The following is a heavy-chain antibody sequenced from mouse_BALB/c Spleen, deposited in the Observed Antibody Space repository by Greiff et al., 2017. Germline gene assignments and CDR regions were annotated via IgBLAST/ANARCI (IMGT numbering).Heavy chain of an antibody. V-gene: IGHV1S56*01. CDR1: GYTFTSYE. CDR2: IFPGDGST. D-gene: IGHD1-1*01. CDR3: ARSGTTVVAWYFDV. Sequence: QVQLQQSGAELVKPGASVKLSCKASGYTFTSYEINWVRQRPEQGLEWIGWIFPGDGSTKYNEKFKGKATLTTDKSSSTAYMQLSRLTSEDSAVYFCARSGTTVVAWYFDVWGAGTTVTVSS. J-gene: IGHJ1*01.